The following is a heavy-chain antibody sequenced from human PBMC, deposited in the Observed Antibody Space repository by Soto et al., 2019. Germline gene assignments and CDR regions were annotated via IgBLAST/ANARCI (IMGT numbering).Heavy chain of an antibody. CDR3: ARVRPPMVRGVIDTSGSFEY. V-gene: IGHV3-48*02. J-gene: IGHJ4*02. D-gene: IGHD3-10*01. Sequence: GGSLRLSCAASGFTFSSYSMNWVRQAPGKGLEWFSYISSSSSTIYYADSVKGRFTISRDNAKNSLCLQMNSLRDEDTAVYYCARVRPPMVRGVIDTSGSFEYWGQGTLVTVSS. CDR1: GFTFSSYS. CDR2: ISSSSSTI.